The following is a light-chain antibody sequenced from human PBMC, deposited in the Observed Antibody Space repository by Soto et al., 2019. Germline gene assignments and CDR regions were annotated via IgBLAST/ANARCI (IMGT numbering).Light chain of an antibody. J-gene: IGLJ2*01. Sequence: QLVLTQPPSVSGAPGQRVTISCTGSSSNIGAGYDVHWYQRLPGTAPKLLIYGNSNRPSGVPDRFSGSKSGTSASLAITGLQAEDEADYYCQSYDSSLSSLVFGGGTKVTVL. CDR3: QSYDSSLSSLV. V-gene: IGLV1-40*01. CDR1: SSNIGAGYD. CDR2: GNS.